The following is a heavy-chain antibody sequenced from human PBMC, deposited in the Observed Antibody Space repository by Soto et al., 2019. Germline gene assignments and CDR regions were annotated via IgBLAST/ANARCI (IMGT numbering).Heavy chain of an antibody. V-gene: IGHV1-69*06. J-gene: IGHJ4*02. D-gene: IGHD3-22*01. Sequence: SVKVSCKASGGTFSSYAISLVLQAPGQGLEWMGGIIPIFGTANYAQKFQGRVTITADKSTSTAYMELSSLRSEDTAVYYCARDDSSGYDLDYWGQGTLVTVSS. CDR2: IIPIFGTA. CDR3: ARDDSSGYDLDY. CDR1: GGTFSSYA.